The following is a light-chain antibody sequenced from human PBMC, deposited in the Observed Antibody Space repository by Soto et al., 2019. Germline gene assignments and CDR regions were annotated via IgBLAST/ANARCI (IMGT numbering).Light chain of an antibody. J-gene: IGLJ1*01. CDR2: AVN. Sequence: QSALTQPRSVSGSPGQSVTISCTETSSDVGGYNYVSWYQQHPGKAPKLMIYAVNKRPSGVPDRFSGSKSGNTASLTISGLQADDEADYYCCSSAGNLFVFGSGTKLTVL. CDR1: SSDVGGYNY. CDR3: CSSAGNLFV. V-gene: IGLV2-11*01.